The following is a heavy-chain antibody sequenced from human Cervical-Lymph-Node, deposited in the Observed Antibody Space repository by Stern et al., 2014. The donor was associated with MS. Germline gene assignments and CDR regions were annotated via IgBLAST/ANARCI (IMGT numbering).Heavy chain of an antibody. V-gene: IGHV3-30-3*01. J-gene: IGHJ4*02. CDR1: GFTFSSYA. CDR3: ARDDSIGDGYNWPFDY. CDR2: ISYAGSNK. D-gene: IGHD5-24*01. Sequence: QVQLVESGGGVVQPWRSLRLSCAASGFTFSSYAMHWVRQAPGKGLEWVAVISYAGSNKYYADSVKGRFTISRDNSKNTLYLQMNSLRAEDTAVYYCARDDSIGDGYNWPFDYWGQGTLVTVSS.